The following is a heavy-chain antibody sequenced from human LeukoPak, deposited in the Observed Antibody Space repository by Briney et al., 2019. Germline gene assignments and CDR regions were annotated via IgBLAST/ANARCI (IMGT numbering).Heavy chain of an antibody. D-gene: IGHD1-26*01. J-gene: IGHJ4*02. CDR3: AKVFFSGSYYAASDY. V-gene: IGHV3-30*18. CDR2: ISYDGSNK. Sequence: GRSLRLSCAASGFTFSTYGMHWVRQAPGRGLERVAVISYDGSNKYYADSVKGRFTTSRDNSKNTLYLQMNSLGAEDTAVYYCAKVFFSGSYYAASDYWGQGTLVTVSS. CDR1: GFTFSTYG.